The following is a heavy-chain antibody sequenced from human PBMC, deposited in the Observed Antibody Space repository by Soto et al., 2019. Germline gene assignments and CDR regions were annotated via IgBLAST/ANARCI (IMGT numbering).Heavy chain of an antibody. J-gene: IGHJ4*02. V-gene: IGHV1-69*01. Sequence: QVQLVQSGAEVKKPGSSVKVSCKASGGTFSSYAISWVRQAPGQGLEWMGGIIPTFGTANYAQKFQGRVTITADESTSTAYMELSSLRSEDTAVYYCARARTDRGGIFGSKYYFDYWGQGTLVTVSS. CDR3: ARARTDRGGIFGSKYYFDY. D-gene: IGHD3-3*01. CDR1: GGTFSSYA. CDR2: IIPTFGTA.